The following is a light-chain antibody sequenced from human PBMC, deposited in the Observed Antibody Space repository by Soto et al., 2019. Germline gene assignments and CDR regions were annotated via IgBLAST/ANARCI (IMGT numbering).Light chain of an antibody. CDR2: AAS. Sequence: EIVLTQSPATLSVSPGERATLSCRASQSVSSNLAWYQHKPGQAPRLLIHAASTRATGIPARFSGSGSGTDFTLTISSLQSEDFAVYYCHQYHHWPPSFTFGPGTKVDIK. V-gene: IGKV3-15*01. J-gene: IGKJ3*01. CDR3: HQYHHWPPSFT. CDR1: QSVSSN.